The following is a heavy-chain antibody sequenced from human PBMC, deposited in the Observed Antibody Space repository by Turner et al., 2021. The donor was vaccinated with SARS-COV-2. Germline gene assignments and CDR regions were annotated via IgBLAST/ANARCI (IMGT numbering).Heavy chain of an antibody. J-gene: IGHJ4*02. CDR2: IWYDGSNK. CDR1: GFTFSSYT. CDR3: ARQTDSSTWQTYYFDY. V-gene: IGHV3-33*08. D-gene: IGHD6-13*01. Sequence: QVQLVESGGGVVQPVRSLRLSCEASGFTFSSYTMHWVRQAPGKGLEWVAVIWYDGSNKYYADSVKGRFTISRDNSKNTLYLQMNSLRAEDTAVYYCARQTDSSTWQTYYFDYWGQGTLVTVSS.